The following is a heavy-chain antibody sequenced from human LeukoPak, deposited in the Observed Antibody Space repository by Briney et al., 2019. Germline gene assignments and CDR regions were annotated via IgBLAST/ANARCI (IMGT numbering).Heavy chain of an antibody. Sequence: GGSLRLSCAASGFTFTNHWLSWVRQAPGKGLEWVANIKQDGSGRFYVGSVRGRFTVSRDNAKNSLYLQMNSLRADDTAVYYCARGAFISSNSWVDFWGQGTLVTVSS. V-gene: IGHV3-7*05. J-gene: IGHJ4*02. D-gene: IGHD6-13*01. CDR1: GFTFTNHW. CDR2: IKQDGSGR. CDR3: ARGAFISSNSWVDF.